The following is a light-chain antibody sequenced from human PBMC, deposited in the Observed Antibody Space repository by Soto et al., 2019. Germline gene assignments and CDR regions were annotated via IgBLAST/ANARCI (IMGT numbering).Light chain of an antibody. Sequence: IQMTQSPSSLSASVGDRVTITCRASQSVSNYLNWYQQKPGKAPKLLIYAASSLQSGVPSRFSANESGTDFTLTISSLQPEDFATYYCHQSYSTPLTFGPGNKVDIK. J-gene: IGKJ3*01. CDR3: HQSYSTPLT. V-gene: IGKV1-39*01. CDR2: AAS. CDR1: QSVSNY.